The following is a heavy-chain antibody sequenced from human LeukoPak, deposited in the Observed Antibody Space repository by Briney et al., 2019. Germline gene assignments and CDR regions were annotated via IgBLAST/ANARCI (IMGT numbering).Heavy chain of an antibody. CDR1: GFSFSWYW. D-gene: IGHD3-3*01. V-gene: IGHV3-7*03. CDR3: ARDNGITIFGVVIIPPDY. J-gene: IGHJ4*02. Sequence: GGSLRLSCAASGFSFSWYWMSWVRQAPGKGLEWVANIKQDGSEKYYVDSVKGRFTLSRDNAKNSLYLQMNSLRAEDTAVYYCARDNGITIFGVVIIPPDYWGQGTLVTVSS. CDR2: IKQDGSEK.